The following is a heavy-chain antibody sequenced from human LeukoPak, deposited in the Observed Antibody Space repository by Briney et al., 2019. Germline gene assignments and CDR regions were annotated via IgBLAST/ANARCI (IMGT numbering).Heavy chain of an antibody. V-gene: IGHV3-30*03. CDR3: AIIVVVITTDSIDY. Sequence: GGSLRLSCAASGFSFSSYGMHWVRQAPGKGLEWVAVIPYDGSNTYYADSVKGRFTISRDNSKNTLYLQMNSLRAEDTAVYYCAIIVVVITTDSIDYWGQGTLVTVSS. CDR2: IPYDGSNT. CDR1: GFSFSSYG. J-gene: IGHJ4*02. D-gene: IGHD3-22*01.